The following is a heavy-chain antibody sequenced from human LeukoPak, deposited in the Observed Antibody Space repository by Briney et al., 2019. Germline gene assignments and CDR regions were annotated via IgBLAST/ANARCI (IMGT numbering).Heavy chain of an antibody. CDR3: ARGPKGAYCSSSDNWFDP. CDR1: GYTFTSYG. V-gene: IGHV1-18*01. D-gene: IGHD6-6*01. Sequence: ASVKVSCKASGYTFTSYGISWVRQAPGQGLEWMGSISAYNGNTNYAQKLQGRVTMTTDTSTSTAYMELRSLRSEDAAVYYCARGPKGAYCSSSDNWFDPWGQGTLVTVSS. CDR2: ISAYNGNT. J-gene: IGHJ5*02.